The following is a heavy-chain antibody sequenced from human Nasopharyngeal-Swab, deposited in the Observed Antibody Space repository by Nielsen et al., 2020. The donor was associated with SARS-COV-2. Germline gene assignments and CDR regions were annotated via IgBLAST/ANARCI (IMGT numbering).Heavy chain of an antibody. J-gene: IGHJ6*02. D-gene: IGHD5-18*01. V-gene: IGHV1-18*01. CDR2: INTYNGDT. CDR1: GYTFVSHG. Sequence: ASVKVSCKASGYTFVSHGISWVRQAPGQGLEWMGGINTYNGDTSYAEKFQGRVTITTDTSASSAFLELRSLRSDDTALYYCARDRGIQAWGYYYGLDVWGQGTTVTVSS. CDR3: ARDRGIQAWGYYYGLDV.